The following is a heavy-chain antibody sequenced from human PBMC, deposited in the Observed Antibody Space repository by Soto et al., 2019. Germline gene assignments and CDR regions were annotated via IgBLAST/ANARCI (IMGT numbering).Heavy chain of an antibody. CDR3: ARGGGYYYGSGSDY. V-gene: IGHV4-39*01. CDR1: GGSISSSSYY. CDR2: IYYSGST. D-gene: IGHD3-10*01. Sequence: QLQLQESGPGLVKPSETLSLTCTVSGGSISSSSYYWGWIRQPPGKGLEWIGSIYYSGSTYYNPSLKSRVTISVDTSKNQFSLKLSSVTAADTAVYYCARGGGYYYGSGSDYWGQGTLVTVSS. J-gene: IGHJ4*02.